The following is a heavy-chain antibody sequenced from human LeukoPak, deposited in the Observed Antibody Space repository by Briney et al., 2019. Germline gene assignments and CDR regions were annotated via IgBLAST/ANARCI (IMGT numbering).Heavy chain of an antibody. Sequence: PGGSLRLSCAPSGFIVSDNYMSWVRQAPGKGLEWVSVIYSGGSIHYADSVKGRFTISRDNSKNTLYLQMNSPRAEDTAVYYCARDGTSSGWEYYFDYWGQGTLVTVSS. V-gene: IGHV3-66*01. CDR3: ARDGTSSGWEYYFDY. J-gene: IGHJ4*02. CDR2: IYSGGSI. D-gene: IGHD6-19*01. CDR1: GFIVSDNY.